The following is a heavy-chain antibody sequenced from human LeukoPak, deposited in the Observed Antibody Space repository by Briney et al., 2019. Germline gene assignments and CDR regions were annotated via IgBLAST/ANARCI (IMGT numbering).Heavy chain of an antibody. V-gene: IGHV3-30*03. D-gene: IGHD3-22*01. CDR2: MSYDGSNK. CDR1: GFTFSSYG. J-gene: IGHJ3*02. Sequence: GGSLRLSCAASGFTFSSYGMHWVRQAPGKGLEWVAVMSYDGSNKYYADSVKGRFTISRDNAKNSLNLQMNSLRAEDTAVYYCAREAGRGMIVVAGDAFDIWGQGTMVTVSS. CDR3: AREAGRGMIVVAGDAFDI.